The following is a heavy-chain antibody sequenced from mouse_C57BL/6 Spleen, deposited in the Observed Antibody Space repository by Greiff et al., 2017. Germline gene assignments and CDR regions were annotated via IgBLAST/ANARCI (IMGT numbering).Heavy chain of an antibody. V-gene: IGHV1-64*01. D-gene: IGHD2-4*01. CDR3: ARSDYDYDGYYFDY. CDR1: GYTFTSYW. Sequence: VQLQQSGAELVKPGASVKLSCEASGYTFTSYWMHWVKQRPGQGLEWIGMIHPNSGSTNYNEKFKSKATLTVDKSSSTAYMQLSSLTSEDSAVYYCARSDYDYDGYYFDYWGQGTTLTVSS. CDR2: IHPNSGST. J-gene: IGHJ2*01.